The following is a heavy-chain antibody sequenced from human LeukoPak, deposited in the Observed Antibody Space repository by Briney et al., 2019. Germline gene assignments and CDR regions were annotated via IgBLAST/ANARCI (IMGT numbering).Heavy chain of an antibody. CDR1: GGSISSSSYY. J-gene: IGHJ4*02. CDR3: ARERLDYYDSSGYSPFDY. D-gene: IGHD3-22*01. Sequence: SSETLSLTCTVSGGSISSSSYYWGWIRQPPGKGLEWIGSIYYSGSTYYNPSLKSRVTISVDTSKNQFSLKLSSVTAADTAVYYCARERLDYYDSSGYSPFDYWGQGTLVTVSS. CDR2: IYYSGST. V-gene: IGHV4-39*07.